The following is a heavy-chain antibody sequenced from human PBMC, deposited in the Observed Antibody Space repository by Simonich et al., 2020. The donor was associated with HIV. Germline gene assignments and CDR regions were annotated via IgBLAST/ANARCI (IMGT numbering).Heavy chain of an antibody. J-gene: IGHJ4*02. Sequence: QVQLQQWGAGLLKPSETLSLTCAVYVESFSGSYWSCIRQPPGKGLEWIGEINHSGRTNYNPPLKSRVTIAVDTSKNQFSLKLSSVTAADTAVYYCANGAQLGYFDYWGQGTLVTVSS. D-gene: IGHD4-17*01. CDR3: ANGAQLGYFDY. CDR2: INHSGRT. V-gene: IGHV4-34*01. CDR1: VESFSGSY.